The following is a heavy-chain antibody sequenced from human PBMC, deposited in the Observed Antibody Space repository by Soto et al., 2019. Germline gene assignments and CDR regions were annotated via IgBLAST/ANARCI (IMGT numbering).Heavy chain of an antibody. V-gene: IGHV1-69*01. J-gene: IGHJ4*02. D-gene: IGHD6-6*01. CDR2: FVPLFGTT. CDR3: ATHGLVVSSPPYFDN. CDR1: GGTFSGYV. Sequence: QLVQSGSEVKKPGSSVKVSCQASGGTFSGYVVTWVRQAPGQGLEWMGEFVPLFGTTNYAQRFSGRITITAEESTSTAYMELRTLRSYDTAVYYCATHGLVVSSPPYFDNWGQGTLVTVSS.